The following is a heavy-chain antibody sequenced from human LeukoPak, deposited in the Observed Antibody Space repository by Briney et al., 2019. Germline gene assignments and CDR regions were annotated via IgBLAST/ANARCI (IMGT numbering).Heavy chain of an antibody. CDR3: ARDRSVVPAAIRGSYNWFDP. CDR2: ISAYNGNT. J-gene: IGHJ5*02. D-gene: IGHD2-2*02. Sequence: ASVKVSCKASGYTFTSYGISWVRQAPGQGLEWMGWISAYNGNTNYAQKLQGRVTMTTDTSTSTAYMELRSLRSDDTAVYYCARDRSVVPAAIRGSYNWFDPWGQGTPVTVSS. V-gene: IGHV1-18*01. CDR1: GYTFTSYG.